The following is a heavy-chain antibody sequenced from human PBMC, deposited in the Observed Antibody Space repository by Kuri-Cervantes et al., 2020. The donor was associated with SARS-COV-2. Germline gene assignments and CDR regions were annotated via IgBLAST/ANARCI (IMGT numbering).Heavy chain of an antibody. CDR2: MNPKSGNT. CDR1: GYTFTSYD. D-gene: IGHD3-22*01. CDR3: ARGEVPYDADY. V-gene: IGHV1-8*03. Sequence: ASVKVSCKASGYTFTSYDINWVRQATGQGLEWMRWMNPKSGNTGYAQKFQGRVTITRNTSVSTAYMELSSLRPEDTAVYYCARGEVPYDADYWGQGTLVTVSS. J-gene: IGHJ4*02.